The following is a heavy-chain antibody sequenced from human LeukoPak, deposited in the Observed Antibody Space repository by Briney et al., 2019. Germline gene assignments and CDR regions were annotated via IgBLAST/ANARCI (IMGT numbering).Heavy chain of an antibody. D-gene: IGHD6-25*01. CDR2: VSSSSSYT. CDR1: GIPFSDFY. J-gene: IGHJ4*02. Sequence: SGGSLRLSCVVSGIPFSDFYMNWIRQAPGKGLEWISYVSSSSSYTDYAESVKGRFTISRDNAKSALYLEMSDLRVEDTAVYYCAKDRWAAEPGNFDYWGQGTLVTVSS. V-gene: IGHV3-11*05. CDR3: AKDRWAAEPGNFDY.